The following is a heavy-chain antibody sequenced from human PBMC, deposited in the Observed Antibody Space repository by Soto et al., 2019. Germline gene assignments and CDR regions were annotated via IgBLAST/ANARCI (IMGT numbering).Heavy chain of an antibody. CDR1: GYNFTNYW. V-gene: IGHV5-51*01. J-gene: IGHJ6*02. CDR2: IYPGDSNT. D-gene: IGHD6-6*01. CDR3: ARRATSSMAVMYV. Sequence: GESLKISCKGSGYNFTNYWIGWVRQMPGKGLEWMGVIYPGDSNTRYRPSFQGQVTISAAKSISTAYLQWNSLKASDTAMYYCARRATSSMAVMYVWGQGSTVTVAS.